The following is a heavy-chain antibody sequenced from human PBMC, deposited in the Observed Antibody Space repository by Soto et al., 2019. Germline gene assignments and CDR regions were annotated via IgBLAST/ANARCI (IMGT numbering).Heavy chain of an antibody. CDR2: ISSSSSYI. CDR1: GFTFSSYS. V-gene: IGHV3-21*01. D-gene: IGHD5-18*01. J-gene: IGHJ5*02. CDR3: ARVKILGYSYGYDLNWFDP. Sequence: GGSLRLSCAASGFTFSSYSMNWVRQAPGKGLEWVSSISSSSSYIYYADSVKGRFTISRDNAKNSLYLQMNSLRAEDTAVYYCARVKILGYSYGYDLNWFDPWGQGTLVTVSS.